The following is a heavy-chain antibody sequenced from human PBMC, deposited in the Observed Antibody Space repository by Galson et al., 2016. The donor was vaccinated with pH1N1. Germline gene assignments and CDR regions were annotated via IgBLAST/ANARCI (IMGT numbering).Heavy chain of an antibody. J-gene: IGHJ4*02. CDR2: MNRDGNKK. V-gene: IGHV3-7*01. CDR3: VRAVGRAEAH. D-gene: IGHD1-26*01. Sequence: SLRLSCAASGFTLSSYWMSWVRQASGKGLEWVANMNRDGNKKYYVDSVKGRFIISRDYSKNSLYLQMNSLRAEDTAMYYCVRAVGRAEAHWGQGTLVTVSS. CDR1: GFTLSSYW.